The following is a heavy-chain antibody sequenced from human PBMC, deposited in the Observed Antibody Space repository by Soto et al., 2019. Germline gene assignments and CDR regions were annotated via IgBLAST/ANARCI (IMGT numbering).Heavy chain of an antibody. Sequence: QLQLQESGPGLVKPSETLSLTCTVSGGAISSISYYWGWIRQPPGKGLEWIGSIKYSGHTFYNPSLKRRVTKSVDTSRNPFSLRLSSVTAAETAVYYCARVDIAVVPSTTFDYWGQGTLVTVSS. J-gene: IGHJ4*02. CDR2: IKYSGHT. CDR1: GGAISSISYY. V-gene: IGHV4-39*01. CDR3: ARVDIAVVPSTTFDY. D-gene: IGHD2-2*01.